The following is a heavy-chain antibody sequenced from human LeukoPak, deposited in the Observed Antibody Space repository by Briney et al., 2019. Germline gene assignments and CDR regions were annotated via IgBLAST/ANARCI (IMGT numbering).Heavy chain of an antibody. CDR2: ININTGNP. Sequence: ASVKVSCKASGYTFTSYAMNWVRQAPGQGLEWMGWININTGNPTYAQGFTGRFVFSLDTSVSTAYLQISSLKAEDTAMYYCARSGPGGVWPTGGPLGDFDYWGQGTLVTVSS. CDR1: GYTFTSYA. V-gene: IGHV7-4-1*02. D-gene: IGHD6-13*01. J-gene: IGHJ4*02. CDR3: ARSGPGGVWPTGGPLGDFDY.